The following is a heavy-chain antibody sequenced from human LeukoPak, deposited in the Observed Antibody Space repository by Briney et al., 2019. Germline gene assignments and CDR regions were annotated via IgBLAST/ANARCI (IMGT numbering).Heavy chain of an antibody. V-gene: IGHV3-30*02. CDR1: GFTFSSYG. CDR3: ARDLSFGQDVLDY. J-gene: IGHJ4*02. CDR2: IRYDGSNE. Sequence: PGGSLRLSCAASGFTFSSYGMHWVRQAPGKGLEWVSFIRYDGSNEYYADSVRGRFTISRDNSKNTLYLQMNSLRAEDTAIYYCARDLSFGQDVLDYWGQGTLVTVSS. D-gene: IGHD3-16*01.